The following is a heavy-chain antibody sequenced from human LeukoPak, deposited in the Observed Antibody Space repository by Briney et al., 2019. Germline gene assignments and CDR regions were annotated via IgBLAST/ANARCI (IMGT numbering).Heavy chain of an antibody. CDR3: ARESDTAMVLSYYYGMDV. CDR2: ISSSSSII. V-gene: IGHV3-48*02. D-gene: IGHD5-18*01. Sequence: PGGSLRLSCVASGFTFSSHSMNWVRQAPGKGLEWISYISSSSSIIFYADSVKGRFTISRDDAKNSLYLQMNSLRDEDTAVYYCARESDTAMVLSYYYGMDVWGQGTTVTVSS. CDR1: GFTFSSHS. J-gene: IGHJ6*02.